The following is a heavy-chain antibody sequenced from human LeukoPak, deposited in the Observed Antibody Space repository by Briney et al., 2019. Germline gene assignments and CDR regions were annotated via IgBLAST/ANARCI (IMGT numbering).Heavy chain of an antibody. J-gene: IGHJ4*02. CDR2: IKTKTDAGTT. V-gene: IGHV3-15*05. Sequence: GGSLRLSCTASAFTFSNAWMNWVRQAPGKGPEWVGRIKTKTDAGTTDYAAPVKGRFTISRDDSKNMLYLQMNSLKTEDTAVYYCATFLLVGTTPLDYWGQGALVTVSS. CDR1: AFTFSNAW. CDR3: ATFLLVGTTPLDY. D-gene: IGHD1-26*01.